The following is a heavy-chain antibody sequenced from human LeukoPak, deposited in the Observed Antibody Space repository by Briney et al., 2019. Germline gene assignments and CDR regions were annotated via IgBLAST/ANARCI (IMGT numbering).Heavy chain of an antibody. V-gene: IGHV4-30-4*08. J-gene: IGHJ5*02. CDR1: GGSISSGDYY. D-gene: IGHD3-3*01. Sequence: SETLSLTCTVSGGSISSGDYYWSWIRQPPGKGLEWFGYIYYSGSTYYNPSLKSRVTISVDTSKDQFSLKLSSVTAADTAVYYCARVRDFGSGYLLVRTGFDPWGQGTMVTVSS. CDR3: ARVRDFGSGYLLVRTGFDP. CDR2: IYYSGST.